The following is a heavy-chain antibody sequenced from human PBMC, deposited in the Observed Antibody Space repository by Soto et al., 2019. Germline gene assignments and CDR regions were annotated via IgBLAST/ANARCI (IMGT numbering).Heavy chain of an antibody. Sequence: PSHTLSHTYTVSCRSISSAGYYWRWLRQQEQKGLEWIGYIYYTGNNYYNASLKSPVTISVDTSNNQFSLKLSSVTAADTAVYYCARVGISSSDAFDIWGQGPTVT. CDR2: IYYTGNN. V-gene: IGHV4-31*01. CDR3: ARVGISSSDAFDI. CDR1: CRSISSAGYY. D-gene: IGHD6-6*01. J-gene: IGHJ3*02.